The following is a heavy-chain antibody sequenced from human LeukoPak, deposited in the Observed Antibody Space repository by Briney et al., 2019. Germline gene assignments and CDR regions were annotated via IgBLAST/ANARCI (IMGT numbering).Heavy chain of an antibody. CDR3: AKDWNYGSGSPY. CDR2: ISYDGSNK. V-gene: IGHV3-30*18. J-gene: IGHJ4*02. CDR1: GFTFSSYG. D-gene: IGHD3-10*01. Sequence: GGSLRLSCAASGFTFSSYGMHWVRQAPGKGLEWVAVISYDGSNKYYADSVKGRFTISRDNSKNTLYLQMNSLRAEDTAVYYCAKDWNYGSGSPYWGQGTLVTVSS.